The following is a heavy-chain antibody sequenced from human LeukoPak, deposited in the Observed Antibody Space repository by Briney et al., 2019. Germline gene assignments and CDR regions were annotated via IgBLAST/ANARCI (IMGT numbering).Heavy chain of an antibody. CDR3: ARDMSGYSYGSDY. D-gene: IGHD5-18*01. CDR2: ISSSSSYI. Sequence: GGSLRLSCAASGFTFSSYSMNWVRQAPGKGLEWVSSISSSSSYIYYADSVKGRFTISRDNAKNSLYLQMNSLRAEDTAVYYCARDMSGYSYGSDYWGQGTLVTVSS. CDR1: GFTFSSYS. V-gene: IGHV3-21*01. J-gene: IGHJ4*02.